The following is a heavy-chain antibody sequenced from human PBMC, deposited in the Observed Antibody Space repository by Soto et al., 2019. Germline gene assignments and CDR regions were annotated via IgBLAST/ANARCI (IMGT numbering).Heavy chain of an antibody. Sequence: GESLKISCAASEVSFRNYAMAWVRQAPGKGLEWVSGITASGDSTYYAGSVKGRFTTSRDNAQNKLYLQMNSLRAEDTAVYYCAKDPLLYDSNWYPNWFGPWGQGTLVTVSS. CDR2: ITASGDST. D-gene: IGHD6-13*01. CDR1: EVSFRNYA. V-gene: IGHV3-23*01. CDR3: AKDPLLYDSNWYPNWFGP. J-gene: IGHJ5*02.